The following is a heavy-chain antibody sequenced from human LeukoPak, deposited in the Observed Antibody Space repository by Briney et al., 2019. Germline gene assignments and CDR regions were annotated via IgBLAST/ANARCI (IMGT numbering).Heavy chain of an antibody. V-gene: IGHV3-74*01. CDR1: GFTLSSYW. CDR2: TSPDGTST. Sequence: PGGSLRLSCAASGFTLSSYWMHWVRQAPGKGLVWVSRTSPDGTSTYYADSMKGRFTMSRDNPQNTLYLQGNSPTVEDTAVYYCARAPGSNYGRFEYWGQGTLVTASS. D-gene: IGHD3-10*01. J-gene: IGHJ4*02. CDR3: ARAPGSNYGRFEY.